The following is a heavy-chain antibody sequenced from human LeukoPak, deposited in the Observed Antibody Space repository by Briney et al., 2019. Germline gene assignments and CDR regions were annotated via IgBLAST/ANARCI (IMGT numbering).Heavy chain of an antibody. CDR2: VNPHSDNA. CDR3: AKARKATTSTDYSYFYYMDV. CDR1: GNGFPYLD. D-gene: IGHD4-11*01. Sequence: ASVKVSCKASGNGFPYLDVNWVRQAAGQGREWIGWVNPHSDNAGYGQRFQGRVTITTDISTATVYMELSSLISDDTAVYYCAKARKATTSTDYSYFYYMDVWGQGTTVTVSS. J-gene: IGHJ6*02. V-gene: IGHV1-8*02.